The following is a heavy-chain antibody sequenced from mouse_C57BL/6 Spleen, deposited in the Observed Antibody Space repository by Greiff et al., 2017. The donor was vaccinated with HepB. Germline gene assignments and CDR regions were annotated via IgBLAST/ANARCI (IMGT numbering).Heavy chain of an antibody. D-gene: IGHD2-4*01. CDR1: GFTFSSYA. V-gene: IGHV5-9-1*02. Sequence: EVQLVESGEGLVKPGGSLKLSCAASGFTFSSYAMSWVRQTPEKRLEWVAYISSGGDYIYYADTVKGRFTISRDNARNTLYLQMSSLKSEDTAMYYCTRDYDGLYAMDYWGQGTSVTVSS. CDR3: TRDYDGLYAMDY. J-gene: IGHJ4*01. CDR2: ISSGGDYI.